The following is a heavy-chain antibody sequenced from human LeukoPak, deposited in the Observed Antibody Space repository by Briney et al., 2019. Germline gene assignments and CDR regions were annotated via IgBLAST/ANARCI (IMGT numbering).Heavy chain of an antibody. J-gene: IGHJ5*02. Sequence: SETLSLTCTVSGGSISSGGYYWSWIRQPPGKGLEWIGYIYHSGSTYYNPSLKSRVTISVDRSKNQFSLKLSSVTAADTAVYYCARSPRPWFDPWGQGTLVTVSS. V-gene: IGHV4-30-2*01. CDR3: ARSPRPWFDP. CDR2: IYHSGST. CDR1: GGSISSGGYY.